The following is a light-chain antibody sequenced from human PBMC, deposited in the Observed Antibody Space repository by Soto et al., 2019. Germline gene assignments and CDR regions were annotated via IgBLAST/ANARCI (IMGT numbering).Light chain of an antibody. V-gene: IGKV1-17*01. CDR1: QSIRND. CDR2: GAS. J-gene: IGKJ4*01. Sequence: DIQMTQSPSSLSASVGDRVTITCRTSQSIRNDLGWYQQKPGKAPKRLMYGASALQSGVPSRFSGSGSGTEFTLIISSLQPEDFATYYCLHQNSYLALSFGGGTRVEIK. CDR3: LHQNSYLALS.